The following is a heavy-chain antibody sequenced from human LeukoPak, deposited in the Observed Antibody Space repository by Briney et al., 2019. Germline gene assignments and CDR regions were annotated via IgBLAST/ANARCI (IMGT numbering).Heavy chain of an antibody. D-gene: IGHD3-16*01. CDR3: ARTNYDYVWGSPVFSFDY. V-gene: IGHV4-34*01. CDR1: GFTFSSFG. J-gene: IGHJ4*02. Sequence: PGGSLRLSCAASGFTFSSFGMSWVRQAPGKGLEWIGEINHSGSTNYNPSLKSRVTISVDTSKNQFSLKLSSVTAADTAVYYCARTNYDYVWGSPVFSFDYWGQGTLVTVSS. CDR2: INHSGST.